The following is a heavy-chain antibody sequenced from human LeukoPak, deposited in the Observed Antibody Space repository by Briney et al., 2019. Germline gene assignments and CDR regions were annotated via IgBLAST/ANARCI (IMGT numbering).Heavy chain of an antibody. V-gene: IGHV3-7*01. D-gene: IGHD3-10*01. CDR3: VRNGGSFDY. CDR2: IKQDGSEK. CDR1: GFTFSSYG. Sequence: GGSLRLSCAASGFTFSSYGMHWVRQAPGKGLEWVANIKQDGSEKYYVDSAKGRFTISRDNAKNSLNLQMNSLRAEDTAVYYCVRNGGSFDYWGQGTLVTVSS. J-gene: IGHJ4*02.